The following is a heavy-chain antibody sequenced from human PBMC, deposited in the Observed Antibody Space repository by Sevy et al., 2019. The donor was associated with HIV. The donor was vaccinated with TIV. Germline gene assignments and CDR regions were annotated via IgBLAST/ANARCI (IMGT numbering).Heavy chain of an antibody. CDR1: GYTFTSYD. CDR2: MSPKSGNT. CDR3: ARWWGTSYYYYYAMGV. V-gene: IGHV1-8*01. D-gene: IGHD2-8*02. J-gene: IGHJ6*02. Sequence: ASVKVSCKSSGYTFTSYDIHWVRQATGQGLEWMGWMSPKSGNTGYASKFQGRVTMTRDTSISTAYMELSSLRSEDTAVYYCARWWGTSYYYYYAMGVWGQGTTVTVSS.